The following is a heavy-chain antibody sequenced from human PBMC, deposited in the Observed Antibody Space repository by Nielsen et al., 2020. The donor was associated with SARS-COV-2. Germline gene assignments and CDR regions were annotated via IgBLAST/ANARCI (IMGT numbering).Heavy chain of an antibody. CDR1: GFTFSSYG. V-gene: IGHV3-33*01. J-gene: IGHJ6*03. CDR3: ARDGSSWYGTYYYYMDV. D-gene: IGHD6-13*01. Sequence: GESLKISCAASGFTFSSYGMHWVRQAPGEGLEWVAVIWYDGSNKYYADSVKGRFTISRDNSKNTLYLQMNSLRAEDTAVYYCARDGSSWYGTYYYYMDVWGKGTTVTVSS. CDR2: IWYDGSNK.